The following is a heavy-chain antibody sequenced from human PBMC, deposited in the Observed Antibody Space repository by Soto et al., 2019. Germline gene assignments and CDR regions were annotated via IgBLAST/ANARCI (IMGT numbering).Heavy chain of an antibody. D-gene: IGHD3-10*01. CDR2: IYPGDSDT. CDR1: GDSFANYW. V-gene: IGHV5-51*01. J-gene: IGHJ6*02. Sequence: GESLKISCQGSGDSFANYWIAWVRQMPGKGLEWVGVIYPGDSDTRYSPSFRGQVTISADKSISHVYLQWSSLKASDTAMYYCARNRLRQYYYGMDVWGQGTTVTVSS. CDR3: ARNRLRQYYYGMDV.